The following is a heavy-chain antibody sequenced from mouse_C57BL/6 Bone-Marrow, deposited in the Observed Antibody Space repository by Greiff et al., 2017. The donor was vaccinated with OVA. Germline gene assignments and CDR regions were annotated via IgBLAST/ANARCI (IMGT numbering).Heavy chain of an antibody. V-gene: IGHV10-1*01. CDR3: VRQNWFAY. CDR2: IRSKSNNYAT. CDR1: GFSFNTYA. Sequence: DVHLVESGGGLVQPKGSLKLSCAASGFSFNTYAMNWVRQAPGKGLEWVARIRSKSNNYATYYADSVKDRFTISRDDSESMLYLQMNNLKTEDTAMYYCVRQNWFAYWGQGTLVTVSA. J-gene: IGHJ3*01.